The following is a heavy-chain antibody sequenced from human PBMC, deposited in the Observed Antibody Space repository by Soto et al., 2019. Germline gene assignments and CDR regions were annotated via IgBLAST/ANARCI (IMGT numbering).Heavy chain of an antibody. CDR1: GGSIRSGDYF. D-gene: IGHD1-26*01. V-gene: IGHV4-30-4*01. J-gene: IGHJ4*02. Sequence: SETLSLTCTVSGGSIRSGDYFWSWIRQPPGKGLEWIGYIYYSGSTYYHPSLKSRLTISLDTSKNQFSLNSLRAEDTAVYYCARVGGDPRGYYFDYWGQGTLVTSPQ. CDR3: ARVGGDPRGYYFDY. CDR2: IYYSGST.